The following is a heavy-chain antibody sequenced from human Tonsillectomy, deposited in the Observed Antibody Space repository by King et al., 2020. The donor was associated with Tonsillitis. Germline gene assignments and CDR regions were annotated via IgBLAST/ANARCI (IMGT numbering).Heavy chain of an antibody. D-gene: IGHD3-16*01. Sequence: QLVQSGAEVRKSGSSVKVSCKASGGSFITYAISWVRQAPGQGLQWMGEIIPILGKTNYAQKFQGRVTLTADVSTTTAYMELSSLRSDDTAVYYCVREGLKDDPGSHTFGLYWDYWGQGTLVTVSS. V-gene: IGHV1-69*11. CDR3: VREGLKDDPGSHTFGLYWDY. J-gene: IGHJ4*02. CDR2: IIPILGKT. CDR1: GGSFITYA.